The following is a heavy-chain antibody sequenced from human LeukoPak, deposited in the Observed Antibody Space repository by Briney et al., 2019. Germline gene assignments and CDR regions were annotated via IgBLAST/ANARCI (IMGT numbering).Heavy chain of an antibody. CDR3: ARRATDSRGRDY. D-gene: IGHD3-16*01. J-gene: IGHJ4*02. V-gene: IGHV3-23*02. Sequence: GVSLRLLCAPSRFTHRQYAILCVPQASGKGREWVSSIDISGGRTDYGDSVKDRFTISRDNSKNTLYLQMTSLRVEDTAVYYCARRATDSRGRDYWGQGTLVTVSS. CDR2: IDISGGRT. CDR1: RFTHRQYA.